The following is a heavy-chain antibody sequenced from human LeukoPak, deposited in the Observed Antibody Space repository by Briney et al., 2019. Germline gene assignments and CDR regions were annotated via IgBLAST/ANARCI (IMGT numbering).Heavy chain of an antibody. V-gene: IGHV1-69*13. CDR1: GGTFSSYA. J-gene: IGHJ4*02. CDR2: IIPIFGTA. Sequence: SVKVSCKASGGTFSSYAISWVRQAPGQGLEWMGGIIPIFGTANYAQKFQGRVTITADESTSTAYMELSSLRSEDTAVYYCARGVASWYFTYDFWGQGTLVTVSS. CDR3: ARGVASWYFTYDF. D-gene: IGHD6-13*01.